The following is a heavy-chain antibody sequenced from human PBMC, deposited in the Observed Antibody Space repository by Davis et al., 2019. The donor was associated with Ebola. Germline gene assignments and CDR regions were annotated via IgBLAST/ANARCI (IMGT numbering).Heavy chain of an antibody. D-gene: IGHD3-3*01. CDR3: ARVRGPMAISP. J-gene: IGHJ5*02. CDR2: IYYSGSI. V-gene: IGHV4-59*01. Sequence: PSETLSLTCTVSGGSISSYYWSWIRQPPGKGLEWIGYIYYSGSINYNPYLKSRVTISVDTSKNQFSLKLSSVTAADTAVYYCARVRGPMAISPWGQGTLVTVSS. CDR1: GGSISSYY.